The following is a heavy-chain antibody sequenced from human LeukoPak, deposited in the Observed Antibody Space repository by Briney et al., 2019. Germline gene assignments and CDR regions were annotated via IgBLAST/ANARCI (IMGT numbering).Heavy chain of an antibody. CDR2: IWYDGSNR. J-gene: IGHJ4*02. CDR1: GFTFSSYG. V-gene: IGHV3-33*01. CDR3: ARTPRAAAGRCYFDY. D-gene: IGHD6-13*01. Sequence: GGSLRLSCAASGFTFSSYGMHWVRQAPGKGLEWVAVIWYDGSNRYYADSVKGRFTISRDSSKNTLYLQMNSLRAEDTAVYYCARTPRAAAGRCYFDYWGQGTLVTVSS.